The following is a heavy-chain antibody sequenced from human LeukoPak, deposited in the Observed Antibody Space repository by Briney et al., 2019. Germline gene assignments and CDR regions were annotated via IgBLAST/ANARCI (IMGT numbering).Heavy chain of an antibody. CDR1: GGSISSSSYY. D-gene: IGHD6-19*01. CDR2: IYTSGST. V-gene: IGHV4-61*02. CDR3: ARFQLRIAVAGLYYFDY. J-gene: IGHJ4*02. Sequence: SETLSLTCTVSGGSISSSSYYWSWIRQPAGKGLEWIGRIYTSGSTNYNPSLKSRVTMSVDTSKNQFSLKLSSVTAADTAVYYCARFQLRIAVAGLYYFDYWGQGTLVTVSS.